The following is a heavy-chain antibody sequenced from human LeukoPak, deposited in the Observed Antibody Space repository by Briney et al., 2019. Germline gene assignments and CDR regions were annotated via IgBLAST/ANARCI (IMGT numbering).Heavy chain of an antibody. D-gene: IGHD2/OR15-2a*01. Sequence: PGGSLRLSCAASGFHFGSYAMSWVRQAPGKGLEWVSTISDSGGSTYYADSVKGRLTISRDNSKNTLYLQMNSLTAEDTAAYYCAKARYSSTFHDVDYWGQGTLVTVSS. V-gene: IGHV3-23*01. CDR1: GFHFGSYA. J-gene: IGHJ4*02. CDR2: ISDSGGST. CDR3: AKARYSSTFHDVDY.